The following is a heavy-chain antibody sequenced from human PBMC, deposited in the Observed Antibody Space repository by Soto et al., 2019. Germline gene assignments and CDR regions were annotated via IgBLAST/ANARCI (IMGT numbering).Heavy chain of an antibody. CDR3: ARGNGYSSSSPYYYYGMDV. D-gene: IGHD6-6*01. CDR1: GGTFSSYA. Sequence: SVKVSCKASGGTFSSYAISWVRQAPGQGLEWMGGIIPIFGTANYAQKFQGRVTITADKSTSTAYMELSSLRSEDTAVYYCARGNGYSSSSPYYYYGMDVWGQGTTVTVSS. J-gene: IGHJ6*02. CDR2: IIPIFGTA. V-gene: IGHV1-69*06.